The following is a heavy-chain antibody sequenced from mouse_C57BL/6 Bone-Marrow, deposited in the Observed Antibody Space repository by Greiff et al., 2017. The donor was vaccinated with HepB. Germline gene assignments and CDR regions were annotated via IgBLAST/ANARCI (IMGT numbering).Heavy chain of an antibody. CDR2: IYPGNGDT. J-gene: IGHJ1*03. Sequence: SGAELVRPGASVKMSCKASGYTFTSYNMHWVKQTPRQGLEWIGAIYPGNGDTSYNQKFKGKATLTVDKSSSTAYMQLSSLTSEDSAVYFCARWHYYGSNWYFDVWGTGTTVTVSS. V-gene: IGHV1-12*01. CDR1: GYTFTSYN. D-gene: IGHD1-1*01. CDR3: ARWHYYGSNWYFDV.